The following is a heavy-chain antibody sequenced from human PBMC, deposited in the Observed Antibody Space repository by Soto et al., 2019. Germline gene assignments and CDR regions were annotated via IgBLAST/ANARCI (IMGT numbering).Heavy chain of an antibody. Sequence: QVQLHQWGAGLLNPSEPLSLTCGVSVGSFSGYYWSWIRQSPGKGLEWIGEINPSGSTNYNPSLKSRVTISVDPSENQFSLKVRSVTAADTAVYYCARGGGGDYVGWGDPWGQGTLVTFSS. CDR3: ARGGGGDYVGWGDP. V-gene: IGHV4-34*01. D-gene: IGHD4-17*01. CDR1: VGSFSGYY. J-gene: IGHJ5*02. CDR2: INPSGST.